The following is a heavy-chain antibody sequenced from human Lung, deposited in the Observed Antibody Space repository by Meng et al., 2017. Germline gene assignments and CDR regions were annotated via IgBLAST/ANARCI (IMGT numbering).Heavy chain of an antibody. CDR3: TNDRLNH. CDR1: GFTFTDHW. D-gene: IGHD1-1*01. CDR2: INRDGTKP. J-gene: IGHJ1*01. Sequence: GVLVESGGGLVPPGGSLRLSCAASGFTFTDHWMHWVRQGPGKGLVWVSRINRDGTKPTYADSVKGRFTISRDNAKNTLYLQMNNLRAEDTAFYYCTNDRLNHWGQGALVTVSS. V-gene: IGHV3-74*01.